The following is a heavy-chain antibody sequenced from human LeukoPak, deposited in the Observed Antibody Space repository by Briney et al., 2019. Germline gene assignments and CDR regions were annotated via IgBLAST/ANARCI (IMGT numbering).Heavy chain of an antibody. V-gene: IGHV3-23*01. CDR3: ASWAGVGTSSWYFGPFDY. Sequence: GGSLRLSCTASGFTFSRNAMNRVRQAPGKGLEWVSLISSSGGTTYYADSVKGRFTISRDNSRSTLYLQMNSLRAEDTAVYYCASWAGVGTSSWYFGPFDYWGQGTLVTVSS. J-gene: IGHJ4*02. CDR1: GFTFSRNA. CDR2: ISSSGGTT. D-gene: IGHD6-13*01.